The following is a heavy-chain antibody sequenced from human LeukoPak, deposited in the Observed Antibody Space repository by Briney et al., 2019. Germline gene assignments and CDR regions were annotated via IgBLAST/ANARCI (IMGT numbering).Heavy chain of an antibody. D-gene: IGHD3-9*01. CDR3: ASNVLRYFDWNPFDY. J-gene: IGHJ4*02. V-gene: IGHV1-2*06. CDR1: GYTFTGYY. CDR2: INPNSGGT. Sequence: ASVKVSCKASGYTFTGYYMYWVRQAPGQGLEWMGRINPNSGGTNYAQKFQGRVTMTRDTSISTAYMELSRLRSDDTAVYYCASNVLRYFDWNPFDYWGQGTLVTVSS.